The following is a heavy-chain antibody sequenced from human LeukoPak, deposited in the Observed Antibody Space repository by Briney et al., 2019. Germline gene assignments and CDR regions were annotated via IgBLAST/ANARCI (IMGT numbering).Heavy chain of an antibody. J-gene: IGHJ4*02. CDR3: AKAAGRYSSGWDFDY. D-gene: IGHD6-19*01. CDR1: GSTSSSNA. Sequence: GGSRRLSCQPSGSTSSSNAMPGVARAQARGRGGVAFIRYDGSNKYYADSVKGRFTISRDNSKNTLYLQMNSLRAEDTAVYYCAKAAGRYSSGWDFDYWGQGTLVTVSS. CDR2: IRYDGSNK. V-gene: IGHV3-30*02.